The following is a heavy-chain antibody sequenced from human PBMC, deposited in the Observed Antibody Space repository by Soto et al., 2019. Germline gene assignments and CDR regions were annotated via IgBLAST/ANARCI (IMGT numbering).Heavy chain of an antibody. J-gene: IGHJ4*02. D-gene: IGHD4-17*01. CDR3: AKDFTPDGYWDFDY. CDR1: GFTFSTYT. Sequence: GGSLRLSCAASGFTFSTYTMSWVRQAPGKGLGWVSAVLQTGSSTYYADSVKGRFTISRDNSKNTLYLQMNNLRVEDTAVYYCAKDFTPDGYWDFDYWGQGTLVTVSS. CDR2: VLQTGSST. V-gene: IGHV3-23*01.